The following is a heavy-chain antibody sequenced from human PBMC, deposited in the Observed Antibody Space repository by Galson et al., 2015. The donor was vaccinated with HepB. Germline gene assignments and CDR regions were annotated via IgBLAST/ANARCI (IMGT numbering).Heavy chain of an antibody. D-gene: IGHD4-11*01. CDR1: GFTVSSNY. J-gene: IGHJ6*03. V-gene: IGHV3-53*01. Sequence: SLRLSCAASGFTVSSNYMSWVRQAPGKGLEWVSGIYSGGSTYYADSVKGRFTISRDNSKNTLYLQMNSQRAEDTAVNYCARDGQDDYSNYDYYYYYRDVWGKGTTVTVSS. CDR3: ARDGQDDYSNYDYYYYYRDV. CDR2: IYSGGST.